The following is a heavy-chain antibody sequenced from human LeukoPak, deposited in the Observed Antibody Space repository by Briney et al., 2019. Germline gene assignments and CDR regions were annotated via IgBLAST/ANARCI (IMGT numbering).Heavy chain of an antibody. CDR1: GFTFSGSA. Sequence: GGSLRLSCAASGFTFSGSAMHWVRQASGKGLEWVGRIRSKANSYATAYAASVKGRFTISRDNAKNSLYLQMNSLRAEDTAVYYCARVSSSWYYFDYWGQGTLVTASS. V-gene: IGHV3-73*01. CDR3: ARVSSSWYYFDY. J-gene: IGHJ4*02. D-gene: IGHD6-13*01. CDR2: IRSKANSYAT.